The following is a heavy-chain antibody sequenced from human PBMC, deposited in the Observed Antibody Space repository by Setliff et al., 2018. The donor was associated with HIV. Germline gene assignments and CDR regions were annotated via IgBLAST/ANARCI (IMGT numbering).Heavy chain of an antibody. D-gene: IGHD3-3*01. Sequence: ASVKVSCKASGYTFTSYGISWVRQAPGQGLEWMGWISAYNGNTNYAQKLQGRVTMTTDTSTSTAYLELRSLRSDDTAVYYCARDPYFWSGYKWFDPWGQVTLVTVCS. CDR1: GYTFTSYG. V-gene: IGHV1-18*01. CDR3: ARDPYFWSGYKWFDP. CDR2: ISAYNGNT. J-gene: IGHJ5*02.